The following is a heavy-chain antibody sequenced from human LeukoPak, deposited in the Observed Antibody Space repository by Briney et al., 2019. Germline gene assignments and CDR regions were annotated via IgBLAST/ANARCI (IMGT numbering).Heavy chain of an antibody. D-gene: IGHD4-23*01. Sequence: SQTLSLTCTVSGGSISSGGYYWSWIRQHPGKGLEWIGYIYYSGSTYYNPSLKSRVTISVDTSKNQFSLKLSSVTAADTAVYYCARDRYTVVSWYFDLWGRGTLVTVSS. CDR2: IYYSGST. V-gene: IGHV4-31*03. CDR1: GGSISSGGYY. CDR3: ARDRYTVVSWYFDL. J-gene: IGHJ2*01.